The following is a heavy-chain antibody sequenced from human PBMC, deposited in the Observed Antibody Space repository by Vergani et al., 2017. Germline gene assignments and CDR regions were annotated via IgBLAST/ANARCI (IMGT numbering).Heavy chain of an antibody. Sequence: EVQLLESGGGLVQPGGSLRLSCGASGFSFSNAWMTWVRQGPGKGLEWVGRIKSKIDGGTTDYAAPVKGRFTISRDDSTNMLYLHMNSRKTEDTAVYYWTTLAPNWAHWWGQGTLVNVSS. V-gene: IGHV3-15*01. CDR2: IKSKIDGGTT. D-gene: IGHD7-27*01. J-gene: IGHJ4*02. CDR1: GFSFSNAW. CDR3: TTLAPNWAHW.